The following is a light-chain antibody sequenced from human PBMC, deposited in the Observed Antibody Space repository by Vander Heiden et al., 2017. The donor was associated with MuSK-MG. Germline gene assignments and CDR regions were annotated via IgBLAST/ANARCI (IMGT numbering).Light chain of an antibody. CDR1: QSINYY. CDR2: DAS. Sequence: IVLPQSPAPLSLSPGERATLSCRASQSINYYLAWYQQKPDQAPRLLIYDASKRATGTPARFSGSGSGTDFTLTISSLEPEDFAVYYCQQRTFGPGTKVDIK. V-gene: IGKV3-11*01. CDR3: QQRT. J-gene: IGKJ3*01.